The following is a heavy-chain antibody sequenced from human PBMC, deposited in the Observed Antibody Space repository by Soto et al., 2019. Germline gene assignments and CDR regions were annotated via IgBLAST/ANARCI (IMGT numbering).Heavy chain of an antibody. J-gene: IGHJ4*02. CDR3: ARSSIEPRVFMYPFDS. CDR2: IYYDGNT. V-gene: IGHV4-39*01. D-gene: IGHD6-6*01. Sequence: LPETLSLTCTVSGDSITSSSHYWGWIRQPPGKGLECIANIYYDGNTYYNPSLKSRAAISLDTSKNQFSLRLNSVTAADTAVYYCARSSIEPRVFMYPFDSWGQGTLVTVSS. CDR1: GDSITSSSHY.